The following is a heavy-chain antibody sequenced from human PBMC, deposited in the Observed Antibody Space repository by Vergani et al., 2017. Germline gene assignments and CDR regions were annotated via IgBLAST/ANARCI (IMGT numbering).Heavy chain of an antibody. V-gene: IGHV3-33*01. J-gene: IGHJ4*02. CDR1: GFTFNQYG. D-gene: IGHD3-9*01. Sequence: QVQLVESGGGVVQPGRSLRLSCAASGFTFNQYGMHWVRQAPGKGLEWVAVTWYDGNNKQYADSVKGRFTISRDNSKSTMYLQMNSLRDEDTAVYYCARAEVIYDILTGYYIGPPGYWGQGTLVTVSS. CDR2: TWYDGNNK. CDR3: ARAEVIYDILTGYYIGPPGY.